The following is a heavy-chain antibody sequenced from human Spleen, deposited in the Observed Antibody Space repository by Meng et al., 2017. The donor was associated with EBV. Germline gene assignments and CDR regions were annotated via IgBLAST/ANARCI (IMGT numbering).Heavy chain of an antibody. CDR3: ARDPGSPLQGGWFDS. D-gene: IGHD3-10*01. CDR1: GGSISSTNW. CDR2: IYQSGNT. V-gene: IGHV4-4*02. J-gene: IGHJ5*01. Sequence: VLLLEEVPVLVKPTGTLSLPSGVSGGSISSTNWWNWVRQPPGKGLEWIGGIYQSGNTNYNPSLKSRVTMSVDQSKNQFSLSLTSVTAADTAVYYCARDPGSPLQGGWFDSWGQGILVTVFS.